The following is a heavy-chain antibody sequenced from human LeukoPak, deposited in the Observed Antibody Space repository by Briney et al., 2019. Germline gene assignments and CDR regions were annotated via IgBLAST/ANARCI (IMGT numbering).Heavy chain of an antibody. V-gene: IGHV4-34*01. CDR3: ARLGRWLQLHRFDP. Sequence: SETLSLTCAVYGGSFSGYYWSWIRQPPGKGLEWIGEINHSGSTNYNPSLKSRVTISVDTSKNQFSLKLSSVTAADTAVYYCARLGRWLQLHRFDPWGQGTLVTVSS. J-gene: IGHJ5*02. CDR1: GGSFSGYY. D-gene: IGHD5-24*01. CDR2: INHSGST.